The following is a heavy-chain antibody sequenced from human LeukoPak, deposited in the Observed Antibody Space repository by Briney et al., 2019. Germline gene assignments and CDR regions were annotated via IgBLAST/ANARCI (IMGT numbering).Heavy chain of an antibody. V-gene: IGHV3-23*01. J-gene: IGHJ6*03. Sequence: AGGSLRLPCAASGFTFSSYGMSWVRQAPGKGLEWVSAISGSGGSTYYADSVKGRFTISRDNSKNTLYLQMNSLRAEDTAVYYCTRDTLLYSSSWGRTYYYYYMDVWGKGTTVTVSS. CDR1: GFTFSSYG. CDR2: ISGSGGST. D-gene: IGHD6-13*01. CDR3: TRDTLLYSSSWGRTYYYYYMDV.